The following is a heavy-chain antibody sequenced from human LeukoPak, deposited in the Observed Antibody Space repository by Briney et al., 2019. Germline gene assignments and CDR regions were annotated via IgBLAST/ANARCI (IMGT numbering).Heavy chain of an antibody. V-gene: IGHV3-9*01. J-gene: IGHJ2*01. CDR2: ISWNSGSI. Sequence: GGSLRLSCAASGFTFDDYAMHWVRQAPGKGLEWVSGISWNSGSIGYADSVTARFTISRDNATHSLYLQTNSLTAEDPALSYCAKGEVRYWYFDPWGPGTLVTVSS. CDR1: GFTFDDYA. CDR3: AKGEVRYWYFDP. D-gene: IGHD1-26*01.